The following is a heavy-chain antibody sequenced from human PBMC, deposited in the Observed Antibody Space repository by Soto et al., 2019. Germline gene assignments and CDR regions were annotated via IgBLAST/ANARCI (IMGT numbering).Heavy chain of an antibody. J-gene: IGHJ4*02. CDR3: ARDKVWGSGFDY. Sequence: QVQLEQSGAEVKKPGASVKVSCKASGYTFSSYGISWVRLAPGQGPEWMGGISGYNGNTNYAEKVQDRVTMPTDTSTSTAYMELSSLRSDDTAVYYCARDKVWGSGFDYCCQGTLVTVSS. CDR2: ISGYNGNT. CDR1: GYTFSSYG. D-gene: IGHD3-16*01. V-gene: IGHV1-18*01.